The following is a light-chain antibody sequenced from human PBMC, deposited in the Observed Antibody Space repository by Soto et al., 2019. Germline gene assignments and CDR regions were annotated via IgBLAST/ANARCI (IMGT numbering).Light chain of an antibody. V-gene: IGLV2-8*01. CDR1: RSAVGSYNY. CDR2: EVI. Sequence: QSVLTHPPSAFGSLGQSVPISATGTRSAVGSYNYIPWFQQRPGKAPKLIIYEVIKGPSGVPDRLFGFRFGTSATLTVSGLQAEDEADYYCSSYAGNSRYVFGTGTKVTVL. CDR3: SSYAGNSRYV. J-gene: IGLJ1*01.